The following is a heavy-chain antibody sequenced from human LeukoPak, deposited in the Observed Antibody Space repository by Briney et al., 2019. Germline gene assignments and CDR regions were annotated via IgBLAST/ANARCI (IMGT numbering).Heavy chain of an antibody. D-gene: IGHD6-6*01. J-gene: IGHJ4*02. CDR3: AHRLQGSSYPYYFDY. Sequence: SGPTLVKPTQTLTLTCTFSGFSLSTSGVGVGWIRQPPGKALEWLALIHWDDDKRYSPSLKSRLTITKDTSKNQVVLTMTNMDPVDTAAYYCAHRLQGSSYPYYFDYWGQGTLVTVSS. V-gene: IGHV2-5*02. CDR2: IHWDDDK. CDR1: GFSLSTSGVG.